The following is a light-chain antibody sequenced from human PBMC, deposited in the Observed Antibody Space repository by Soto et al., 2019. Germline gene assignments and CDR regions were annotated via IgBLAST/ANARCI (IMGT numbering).Light chain of an antibody. CDR2: DVS. V-gene: IGLV2-14*01. CDR1: SSDVGGYNY. J-gene: IGLJ3*02. CDR3: SSYTSSSTLEGDWV. Sequence: QSALTQPASVSGSPGQSITISCTGTSSDVGGYNYVSWYQQHPGKAPKLMIYDVSNRPSGVSNRFSGSKSGNTASLTISGLQAEDEADYYCSSYTSSSTLEGDWVFGGGTKVTVL.